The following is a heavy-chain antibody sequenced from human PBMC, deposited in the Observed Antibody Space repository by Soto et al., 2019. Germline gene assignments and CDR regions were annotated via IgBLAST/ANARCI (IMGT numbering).Heavy chain of an antibody. CDR2: VYYTGTT. Sequence: SETLSLTCTVSGGSIGSYHWSWVRQPPGKGLEWIASVYYTGTTNYNPSLGSRVTISIDAPENQISLKLTSVTAADTAFYYCARDTVLTGMFDFWGQGTLVTVS. CDR1: GGSIGSYH. V-gene: IGHV4-59*01. CDR3: ARDTVLTGMFDF. D-gene: IGHD4-17*01. J-gene: IGHJ4*02.